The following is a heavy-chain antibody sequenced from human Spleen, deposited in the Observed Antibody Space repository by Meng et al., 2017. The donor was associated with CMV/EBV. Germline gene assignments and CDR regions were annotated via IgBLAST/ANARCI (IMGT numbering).Heavy chain of an antibody. Sequence: ASVKVSCKTSGYKASAYTFTGYYMHWVRQAPGQGLEWMGWINPNSGGTNYAQKFQGRVTMTRDTSISTAYMELSRLRSDDTAVYYCARDGPYSSSSRFYYGMDVWGQGTTVTVSS. CDR3: ARDGPYSSSSRFYYGMDV. CDR1: GYKASAYTFTGYY. V-gene: IGHV1-2*02. CDR2: INPNSGGT. D-gene: IGHD6-6*01. J-gene: IGHJ6*02.